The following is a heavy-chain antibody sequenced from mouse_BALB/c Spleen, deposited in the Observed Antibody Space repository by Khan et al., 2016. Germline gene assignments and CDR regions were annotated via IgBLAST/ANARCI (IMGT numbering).Heavy chain of an antibody. V-gene: IGHV3-8*02. Sequence: VQLQQSGPSLVKPSQTLSLTCSVTGDSITSGYWNWIRKFPGNKLEYMGYISYSGSTYHNPSLKSRISITRDTSKNQYYLQLNSVTTEDTATYYGARYDGSSYVRAMDYWGQGTSVTVSS. D-gene: IGHD1-1*01. CDR2: ISYSGST. CDR3: ARYDGSSYVRAMDY. CDR1: GDSITSGY. J-gene: IGHJ4*01.